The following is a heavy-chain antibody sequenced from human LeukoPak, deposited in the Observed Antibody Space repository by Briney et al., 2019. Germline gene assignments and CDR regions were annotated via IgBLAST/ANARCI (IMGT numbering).Heavy chain of an antibody. CDR3: ATGGIAALNWFDP. CDR1: GGSISSSSYY. V-gene: IGHV4-39*07. CDR2: IYYSGST. D-gene: IGHD6-6*01. Sequence: SETLSLTCTVSGGSISSSSYYWGWIRQPPGKGLEWIGSIYYSGSTYYNPSLKSRVTISVDTSKNQFSLKLSSVTAADTAVYYCATGGIAALNWFDPWGQGTLVTVSS. J-gene: IGHJ5*02.